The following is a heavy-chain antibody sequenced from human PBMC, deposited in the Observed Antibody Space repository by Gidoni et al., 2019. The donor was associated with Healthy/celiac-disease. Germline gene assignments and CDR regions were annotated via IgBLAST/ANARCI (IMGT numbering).Heavy chain of an antibody. Sequence: QMQLVQSGPEVKKPGTSVKVSCKASGFTFTSSAVQWVRQARGQRLEWIGWIVVGSGNTNYAQKFQERVTITRDMSTSTAYMELSSLRSEDTAVYYCAAEDGSGNYYYYYGMDVWGQGTTVTVSS. CDR3: AAEDGSGNYYYYYGMDV. CDR2: IVVGSGNT. CDR1: GFTFTSSA. V-gene: IGHV1-58*01. D-gene: IGHD3-10*01. J-gene: IGHJ6*02.